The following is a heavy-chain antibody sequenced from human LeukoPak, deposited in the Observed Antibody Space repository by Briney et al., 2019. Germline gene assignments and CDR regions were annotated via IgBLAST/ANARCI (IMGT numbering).Heavy chain of an antibody. CDR3: ARDLKGPYFDY. J-gene: IGHJ4*02. CDR1: GFTFSSYS. CDR2: ISSSSSYI. Sequence: GGSLRLSCAASGFTFSSYSMNWVRQAPGKGLEWVSSISSSSSYIYYADSVKGRFTISRDNAKNSLYLQVNSLRAEDTAVYYCARDLKGPYFDYWGQGTLVTVSS. V-gene: IGHV3-21*01.